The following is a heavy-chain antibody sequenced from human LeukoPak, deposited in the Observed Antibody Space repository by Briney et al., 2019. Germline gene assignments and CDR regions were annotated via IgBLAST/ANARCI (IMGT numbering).Heavy chain of an antibody. Sequence: GGSLRLSCAASGFTFTNYAMSWVRQAPGKGLEWVSGISGNGISTYYADSVKGRFTISRDNSKSTLYLQMDSLSADDTAVYYCAIEPSLNYFYYYSMDVFFKGNT. V-gene: IGHV3-23*01. J-gene: IGHJ6*03. CDR2: ISGNGIST. CDR3: AIEPSLNYFYYYSMDV. CDR1: GFTFTNYA.